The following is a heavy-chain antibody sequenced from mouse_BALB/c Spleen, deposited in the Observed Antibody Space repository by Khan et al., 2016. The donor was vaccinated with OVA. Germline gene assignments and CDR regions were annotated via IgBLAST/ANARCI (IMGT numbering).Heavy chain of an antibody. J-gene: IGHJ2*01. CDR2: ILPGTGNT. Sequence: QVQLKQSGAELMKPGASVKISCEATGYAFRSYWIEWVKQRPGHGLEWVGEILPGTGNTKYNEKFEGKATLTADTSSNPAHLQLSSLTSEDSAVYYCTRPYYADYWGQGTTLTVSS. CDR1: GYAFRSYW. D-gene: IGHD2-10*01. CDR3: TRPYYADY. V-gene: IGHV1-9*01.